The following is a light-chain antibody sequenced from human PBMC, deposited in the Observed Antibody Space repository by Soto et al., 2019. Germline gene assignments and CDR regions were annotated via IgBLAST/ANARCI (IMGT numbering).Light chain of an antibody. Sequence: QSVLTQPPSASGTPGQRVTIFCSGSSSNIGTNTVIWYQQLPGAAPKLLIYSDNQRPSGVPGRFSGSKSGTSASLAISGLQSVDEADYYCAAWDVSLVVFGGGTKLTVL. CDR3: AAWDVSLVV. V-gene: IGLV1-44*01. CDR1: SSNIGTNT. CDR2: SDN. J-gene: IGLJ2*01.